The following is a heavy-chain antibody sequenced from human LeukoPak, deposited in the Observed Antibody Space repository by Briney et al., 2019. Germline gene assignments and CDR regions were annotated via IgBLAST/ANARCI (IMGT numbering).Heavy chain of an antibody. CDR2: IYSGGST. J-gene: IGHJ6*03. D-gene: IGHD6-6*01. V-gene: IGHV3-66*02. CDR3: ARAPYSSSSTYYYYYYMDV. CDR1: GFTVSSNY. Sequence: GGSLRPSCAASGFTVSSNYMSWVRQAPGKGLEWVSVIYSGGSTYYADSVKGRFTISRDNSKNTLYLQMNSLRAEDTAVYYCARAPYSSSSTYYYYYYMDVWGKGTTVTVSS.